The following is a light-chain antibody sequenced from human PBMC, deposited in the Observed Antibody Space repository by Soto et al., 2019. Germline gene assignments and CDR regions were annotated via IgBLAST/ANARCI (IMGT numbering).Light chain of an antibody. CDR3: SSYTSSSTLDV. J-gene: IGLJ1*01. CDR2: DVS. Sequence: QSALTQPASVSGSPGQSITISCTGTSSDVGGYNYVSWYQQHPGKAPKLMIYDVSNRPSGVSNRFSGSKFGNTASLTISGLQAEDEADYYCSSYTSSSTLDVFGTGTKLTVL. V-gene: IGLV2-14*01. CDR1: SSDVGGYNY.